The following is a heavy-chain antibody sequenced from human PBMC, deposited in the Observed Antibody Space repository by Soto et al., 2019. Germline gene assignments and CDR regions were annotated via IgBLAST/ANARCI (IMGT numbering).Heavy chain of an antibody. CDR2: VSTYNDNT. CDR3: ARDSTRAYSGIYYYHTDAFEI. Sequence: QVQLVQSGAEVKKPGASVKVSCKASGYAFTNYAISWLRQAPGQGLEWVGWVSTYNDNTHYAQKFQGRVTMTTDTSTNTAYMELTSLTSDDTAVYYCARDSTRAYSGIYYYHTDAFEIWGQGTMVAVSS. D-gene: IGHD1-26*01. V-gene: IGHV1-18*01. J-gene: IGHJ3*02. CDR1: GYAFTNYA.